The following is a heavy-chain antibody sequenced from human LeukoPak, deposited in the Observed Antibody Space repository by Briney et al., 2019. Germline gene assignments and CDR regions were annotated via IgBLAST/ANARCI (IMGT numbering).Heavy chain of an antibody. CDR1: GFTFSSYA. CDR3: ANLPGATMLVDAFDI. V-gene: IGHV3-23*01. CDR2: ISGSGGST. Sequence: GGSLRLSCAASGFTFSSYAMSWVRQAPGKGLEWVSAISGSGGSTYYADSVKGRFTISRDNSKNTLYLQMNSLRAEDTAVYYCANLPGATMLVDAFDIWGQGTMVTVSS. D-gene: IGHD3-22*01. J-gene: IGHJ3*02.